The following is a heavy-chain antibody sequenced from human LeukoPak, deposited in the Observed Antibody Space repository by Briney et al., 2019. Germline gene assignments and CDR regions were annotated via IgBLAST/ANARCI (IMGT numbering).Heavy chain of an antibody. Sequence: GASVKVSCEASGYTFTSYGISWVRQAPGQGLEWMGWISAYNGNTNYAQKLQGRVTMTTDTSTSTAYMELRSLRSDDTAVYYCARVGMATIFPWFDPWGQGTLVTVSS. J-gene: IGHJ5*02. V-gene: IGHV1-18*01. CDR1: GYTFTSYG. D-gene: IGHD5-24*01. CDR2: ISAYNGNT. CDR3: ARVGMATIFPWFDP.